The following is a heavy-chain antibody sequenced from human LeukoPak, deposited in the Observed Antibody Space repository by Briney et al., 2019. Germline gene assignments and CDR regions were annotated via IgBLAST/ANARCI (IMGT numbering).Heavy chain of an antibody. CDR2: IYHSGST. Sequence: SETLSLTCAVSGGSISSSNWWSWIRQPPGKGLEWIGEIYHSGSTNYNPSLKSRVTISVDKSKTQFSLKLSSVTAADTAVYYCASIRSSWYFDAFDIWGQGTMVTVSS. D-gene: IGHD6-13*01. CDR3: ASIRSSWYFDAFDI. J-gene: IGHJ3*02. CDR1: GGSISSSNW. V-gene: IGHV4-4*02.